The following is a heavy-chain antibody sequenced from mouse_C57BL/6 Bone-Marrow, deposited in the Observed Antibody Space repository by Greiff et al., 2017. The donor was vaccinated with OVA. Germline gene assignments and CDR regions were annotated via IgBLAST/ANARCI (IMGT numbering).Heavy chain of an antibody. J-gene: IGHJ4*01. Sequence: QVQLKESGAELVRPGASVTLSCKASGYTFTDYEMHWVKQTPVHGLEWIGAIDPETGGTAYNQKFKGKAILTADKSSSTAYMELHILTSEDSAVYYCTRGYYDYFYYAMDYWGQGTSVTVSS. CDR1: GYTFTDYE. CDR3: TRGYYDYFYYAMDY. CDR2: IDPETGGT. D-gene: IGHD2-4*01. V-gene: IGHV1-15*01.